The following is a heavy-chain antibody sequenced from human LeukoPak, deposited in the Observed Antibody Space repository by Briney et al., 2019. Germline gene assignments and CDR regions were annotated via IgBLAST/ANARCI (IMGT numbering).Heavy chain of an antibody. CDR1: GYSISSGYY. J-gene: IGHJ4*02. Sequence: SETLSLTCAVSGYSISSGYYWGWIRQPPGKGLEWTGSIYHSGSTYYKPSLKSRVTISVDTSKNQFSLKLSSVTAADTAVYYCARSDPDYYGSGSFFVYWGQGTLVTVSS. CDR2: IYHSGST. CDR3: ARSDPDYYGSGSFFVY. D-gene: IGHD3-10*01. V-gene: IGHV4-38-2*01.